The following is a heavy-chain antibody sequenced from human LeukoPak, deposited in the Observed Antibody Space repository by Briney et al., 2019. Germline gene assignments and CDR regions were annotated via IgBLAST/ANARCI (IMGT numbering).Heavy chain of an antibody. CDR1: GFTFSSYG. CDR2: INHSGST. CDR3: ARGQLKGSGNYYYYMDV. D-gene: IGHD3-10*01. Sequence: GSLRLSCAASGFTFSSYGVSWVRQPPGKGLEWIGEINHSGSTNYNPSLKSRVTISVDTSKNQFSLKLSSVTAADTAVYYCARGQLKGSGNYYYYMDVWGKGTTVTVSS. J-gene: IGHJ6*03. V-gene: IGHV4-34*01.